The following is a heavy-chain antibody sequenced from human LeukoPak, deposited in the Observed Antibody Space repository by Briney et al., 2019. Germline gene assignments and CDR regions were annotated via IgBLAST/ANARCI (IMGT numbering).Heavy chain of an antibody. CDR2: IFDSGYT. V-gene: IGHV4-4*08. CDR1: GGSISSYY. D-gene: IGHD1-26*01. Sequence: PAETLSLTCAVSGGSISSYYWSWIRQAPGKGLELIGYIFDSGYTNYNPALDSRVTISVDTSKNQFSLKLSLVTAADTAVYFCARAAATTRTGFGYWGQGTLVTVSS. CDR3: ARAAATTRTGFGY. J-gene: IGHJ4*02.